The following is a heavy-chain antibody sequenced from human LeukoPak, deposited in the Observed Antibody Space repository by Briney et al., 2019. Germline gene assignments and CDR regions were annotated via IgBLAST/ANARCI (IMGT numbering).Heavy chain of an antibody. J-gene: IGHJ5*02. V-gene: IGHV1-8*01. CDR2: MNPNSGNT. CDR3: ARERLENWFDP. Sequence: ASVKVSCKASGYTFTSYDINWVRQATGQGREWMGWMNPNSGNTGYAQKFHGRVTMTRNTSISTAYMELSSLRSEDTAVYYCARERLENWFDPWGQGTLVTVSS. CDR1: GYTFTSYD. D-gene: IGHD3-3*01.